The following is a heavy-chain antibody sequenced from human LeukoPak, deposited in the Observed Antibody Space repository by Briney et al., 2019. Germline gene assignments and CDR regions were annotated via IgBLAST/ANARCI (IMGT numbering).Heavy chain of an antibody. J-gene: IGHJ4*02. CDR1: GGSISSSSNY. CDR3: TRQVVYSSGWYSHDY. Sequence: SETLSLTCTVSGGSISSSSNYWGWIRQPPGKGLEWIGSLYYSGSTYYNPSLKSRVTISVDTSKNQFSLKLSSVTAADTAVYYCTRQVVYSSGWYSHDYWGQGTLVTVSS. V-gene: IGHV4-39*01. D-gene: IGHD6-19*01. CDR2: LYYSGST.